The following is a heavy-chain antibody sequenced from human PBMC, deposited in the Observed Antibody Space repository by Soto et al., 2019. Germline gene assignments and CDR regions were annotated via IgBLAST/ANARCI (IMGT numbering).Heavy chain of an antibody. Sequence: SETLSLTCAVSGGSISGTTYSWSWIRQPPGKGLEWIGYIYDSGNTYYNPSLKSQFSISVDRSKNQFSLKLSSVTAADTAVYYCARKNYDFWSGYAPYMDVWGKGTTVTVSS. D-gene: IGHD3-3*01. V-gene: IGHV4-30-2*02. CDR1: GGSISGTTYS. CDR3: ARKNYDFWSGYAPYMDV. CDR2: IYDSGNT. J-gene: IGHJ6*03.